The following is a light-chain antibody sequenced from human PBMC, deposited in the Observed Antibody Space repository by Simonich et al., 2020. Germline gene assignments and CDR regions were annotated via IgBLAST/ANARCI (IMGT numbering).Light chain of an antibody. J-gene: IGKJ2*01. V-gene: IGKV1-9*01. CDR1: QGISSY. CDR3: QQLNSYPYT. CDR2: AAS. Sequence: DIKLTQSPSFLSASVGDRVTITCRAIQGISSYLAWYQQNPGKAPKLLIYAASTLQSGVPSRFSGSGSGTEFTLTISSLQPEDFATYYCQQLNSYPYTFGQGTRLEIK.